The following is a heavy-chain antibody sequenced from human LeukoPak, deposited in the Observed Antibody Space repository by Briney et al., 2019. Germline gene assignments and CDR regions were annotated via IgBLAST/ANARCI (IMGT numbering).Heavy chain of an antibody. V-gene: IGHV4-31*03. D-gene: IGHD2-2*01. J-gene: IGHJ5*02. CDR1: GGSISSGGYY. Sequence: SETLSLTCTVSGGSISSGGYYWSWIRQHPGKGLEWIGYIYYSGSTYYNPSLKSRVTLSVDTSKNQFSLKLSSVTAADTAVYYCARSQHCSSTSCFGFDPWGQGTLVTVSS. CDR3: ARSQHCSSTSCFGFDP. CDR2: IYYSGST.